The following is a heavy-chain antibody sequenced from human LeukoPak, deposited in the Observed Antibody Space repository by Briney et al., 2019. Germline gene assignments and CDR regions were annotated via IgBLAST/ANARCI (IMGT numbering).Heavy chain of an antibody. Sequence: SQTLSLTCTVSGGSISSGGYYWSWIRQHPGKGLEWIGYIYYSGSTYYNPSLKSRVTISVDTSKNQFSLKLSSVTAADTAVYYCARSFPGKAVAATGDAFDIWGQGTMVTVSS. CDR3: ARSFPGKAVAATGDAFDI. D-gene: IGHD6-19*01. J-gene: IGHJ3*02. CDR2: IYYSGST. CDR1: GGSISSGGYY. V-gene: IGHV4-31*03.